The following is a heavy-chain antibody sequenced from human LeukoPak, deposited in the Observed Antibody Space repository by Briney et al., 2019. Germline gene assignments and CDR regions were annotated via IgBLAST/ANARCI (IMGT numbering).Heavy chain of an antibody. Sequence: SETLSLTCTVSGGSISSYYWSWIRQPPGKGLEWIGYIYYSGSTNYNPSLKSRVTISVDTSKNQFSLKLSSVTAADTAVYYCARGGRGSPRLFDYWGQGTLVTVSS. V-gene: IGHV4-59*01. CDR1: GGSISSYY. CDR2: IYYSGST. D-gene: IGHD1-26*01. J-gene: IGHJ4*02. CDR3: ARGGRGSPRLFDY.